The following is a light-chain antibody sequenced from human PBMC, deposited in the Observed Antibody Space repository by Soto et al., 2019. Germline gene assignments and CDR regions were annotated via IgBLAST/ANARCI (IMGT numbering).Light chain of an antibody. CDR1: QSVSSSY. CDR2: GAS. V-gene: IGKV3D-20*02. J-gene: IGKJ1*01. CDR3: QQRSNWPQT. Sequence: EIVLTQSPGTMSLSPGERATLSCRASQSVSSSYLAWYQQKPGQAPRLLIYGASSRATGIPDRISGSGSGTDFTLTISSLEPEDFAVYYCQQRSNWPQTFGQGTKV.